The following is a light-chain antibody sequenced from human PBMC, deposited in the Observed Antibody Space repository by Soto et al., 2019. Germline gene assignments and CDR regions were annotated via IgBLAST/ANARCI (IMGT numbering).Light chain of an antibody. CDR1: SGHSSYI. V-gene: IGLV4-60*02. CDR2: LEGSGSY. Sequence: QPVLTQSSSASASLGSSVKLTCTLSSGHSSYIIAWHQQQPGKAPRYLMKLEGSGSYNKGSGVPDRFSGSSSGADRYLTISTLQFEDEADYYCETWDSNIYVFGTGTKVTVL. J-gene: IGLJ1*01. CDR3: ETWDSNIYV.